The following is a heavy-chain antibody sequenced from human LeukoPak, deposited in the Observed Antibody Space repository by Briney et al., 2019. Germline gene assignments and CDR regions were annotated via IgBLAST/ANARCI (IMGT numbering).Heavy chain of an antibody. CDR2: INAGNGNT. CDR3: ARDQKAAAGRGYYYYGMDV. CDR1: GYTFTSYA. D-gene: IGHD6-13*01. V-gene: IGHV1-3*01. Sequence: ASVKVSCKASGYTFTSYAMHWVRQAPGQRLEWMGWINAGNGNTKYSQKFQGRVTITRDTSASTAYMELSSLRSEDTAVYYCARDQKAAAGRGYYYYGMDVWGKGTTVTVSS. J-gene: IGHJ6*04.